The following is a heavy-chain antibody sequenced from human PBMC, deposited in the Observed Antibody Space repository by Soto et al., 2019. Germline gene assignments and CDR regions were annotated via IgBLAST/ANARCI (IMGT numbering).Heavy chain of an antibody. V-gene: IGHV3-30*18. CDR3: ANVLTQNFDY. Sequence: QVQLVESGGGVVQPGRSLRLSCAASGFTFSSYGMHWVRQAPGKGLEWVAVISYDGSNKYYADSVKGRFTISRDNSKNTLYLQMNSLRAEDTAVYYCANVLTQNFDYWGQGTLVTVSS. CDR2: ISYDGSNK. CDR1: GFTFSSYG. J-gene: IGHJ4*02.